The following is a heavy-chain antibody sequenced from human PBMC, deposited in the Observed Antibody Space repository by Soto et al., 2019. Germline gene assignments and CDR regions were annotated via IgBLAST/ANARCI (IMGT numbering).Heavy chain of an antibody. V-gene: IGHV1-18*04. Sequence: ASVKVSCKASGYTFTSYGISWVRQAPGQGLEWMGWISAYNGNTNYAQKLQGRVTMTTDTSTSTAYMELGSLRSDDTAVYYCARDGSYSSGSYDHDNPIDYWGQGTLVTVSS. CDR2: ISAYNGNT. CDR3: ARDGSYSSGSYDHDNPIDY. J-gene: IGHJ4*02. D-gene: IGHD6-19*01. CDR1: GYTFTSYG.